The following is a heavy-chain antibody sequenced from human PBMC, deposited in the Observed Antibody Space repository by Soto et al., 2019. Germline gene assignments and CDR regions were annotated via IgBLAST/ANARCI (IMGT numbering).Heavy chain of an antibody. J-gene: IGHJ6*02. V-gene: IGHV3-23*01. CDR2: ISGSGGST. CDR1: GFTFSSYA. CDR3: AKTLMYSSGWYVYYYGMDV. Sequence: LRLSCAASGFTFSSYAMSWVRQAPGKGLEWVSAISGSGGSTYYADSVKGRFTISRDNSKNTLYLQMNSLRAEDTAVYYCAKTLMYSSGWYVYYYGMDVWGQGTTVTVSS. D-gene: IGHD6-19*01.